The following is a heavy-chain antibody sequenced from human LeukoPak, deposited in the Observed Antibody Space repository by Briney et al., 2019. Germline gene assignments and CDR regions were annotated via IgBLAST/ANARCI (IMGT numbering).Heavy chain of an antibody. CDR1: GFTFGNYW. D-gene: IGHD3-10*01. V-gene: IGHV3-74*01. CDR2: INNDGST. J-gene: IGHJ1*01. Sequence: GGSLRLSCVASGFTFGNYWMHWVRQAPGKELVCISRINNDGSTVYADSVAGRLTISRDNARNTLYLQMNTLRVEDTAVYYCARDYYGSIDLWGQGTLVTVSS. CDR3: ARDYYGSIDL.